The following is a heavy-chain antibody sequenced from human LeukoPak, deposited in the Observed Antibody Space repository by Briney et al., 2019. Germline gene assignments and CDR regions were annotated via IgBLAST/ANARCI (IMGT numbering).Heavy chain of an antibody. Sequence: PGRSLRLSCVASGFNFRSSGMHWVRQAPGKGLEWVSSISSSSSYIYYADSVKGRFTISRDNAKNSLYLQMNSLRAEDTAVYYCAGLVGRGDYWGQGTLVTVSS. CDR3: AGLVGRGDY. CDR2: ISSSSSYI. CDR1: GFNFRSSG. J-gene: IGHJ4*02. D-gene: IGHD2-8*02. V-gene: IGHV3-21*01.